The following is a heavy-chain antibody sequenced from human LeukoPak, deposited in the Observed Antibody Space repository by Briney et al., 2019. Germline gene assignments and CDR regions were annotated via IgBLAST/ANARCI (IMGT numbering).Heavy chain of an antibody. CDR1: GGTFSSYA. CDR3: TRAVGYCSSTSCPGGFDP. J-gene: IGHJ5*02. CDR2: IIPIFGTT. Sequence: ASVKVSCKASGGTFSSYAISWVRQAPGQGLEWMGGIIPIFGTTNYAQKFQGRVTITADESTSTAYMELSSLRSEDTAVYYCTRAVGYCSSTSCPGGFDPWGQGTLVTVSS. V-gene: IGHV1-69*13. D-gene: IGHD2-2*01.